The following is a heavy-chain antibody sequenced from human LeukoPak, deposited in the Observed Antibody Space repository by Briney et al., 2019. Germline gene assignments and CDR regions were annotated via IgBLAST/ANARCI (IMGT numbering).Heavy chain of an antibody. D-gene: IGHD1-26*01. CDR3: AKSGGYGLIDY. V-gene: IGHV4-39*01. J-gene: IGHJ4*02. CDR1: GASVSGSPYY. Sequence: SETLSLTCTVSGASVSGSPYYWGWIRQPPGKGLKWIGSIYSSGSTYYNASLQSRVTISIETSKNQISLRLNSVTAADTAIYYCAKSGGYGLIDYWGQGTLVTVSS. CDR2: IYSSGST.